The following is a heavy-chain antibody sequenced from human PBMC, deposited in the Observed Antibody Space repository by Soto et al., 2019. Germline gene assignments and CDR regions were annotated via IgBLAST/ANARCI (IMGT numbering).Heavy chain of an antibody. D-gene: IGHD3-22*01. CDR2: IYYSGIT. CDR1: GLSISEYY. Sequence: SEALSLTWTGAGLSISEYYWSWGRQPTGKGLEGIGYIYYSGITDYNPSLKSRLTISVDTSKNQFPLTLSSVTAADTAVYYCARSQVPKYYYDSSGYWFDYRGQGALVTVSS. J-gene: IGHJ4*02. CDR3: ARSQVPKYYYDSSGYWFDY. V-gene: IGHV4-59*01.